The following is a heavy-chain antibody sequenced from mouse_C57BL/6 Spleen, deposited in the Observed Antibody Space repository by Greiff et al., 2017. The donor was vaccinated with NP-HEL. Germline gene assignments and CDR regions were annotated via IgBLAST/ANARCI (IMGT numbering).Heavy chain of an antibody. Sequence: EVMLVESGGGLVQPGGSMKLSCAASGFTFSDAWMDWVRQSPEKGLEWVAEIRNKANNHATYYAESVKGRFTISRDDSKSSVYLQMNSLRAEDTGIYYCTRQAYSIIFDYWGQGTTLTVSS. CDR3: TRQAYSIIFDY. D-gene: IGHD2-5*01. CDR1: GFTFSDAW. CDR2: IRNKANNHAT. J-gene: IGHJ2*01. V-gene: IGHV6-6*01.